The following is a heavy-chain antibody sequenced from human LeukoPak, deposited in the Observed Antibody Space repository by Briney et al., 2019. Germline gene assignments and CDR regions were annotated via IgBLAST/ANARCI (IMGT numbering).Heavy chain of an antibody. CDR2: IYSSGSP. D-gene: IGHD5-12*01. Sequence: SKTLSLTCTVSAGSISTYYWSWIRQPPGKGLEWIGNIYSSGSPNYNPSLNSRVTISVDTSKNQFSLKLRSVTAADTAVYYCARHRTNSAYDPFDYWGQGTLVTVSS. CDR1: AGSISTYY. CDR3: ARHRTNSAYDPFDY. V-gene: IGHV4-4*09. J-gene: IGHJ4*02.